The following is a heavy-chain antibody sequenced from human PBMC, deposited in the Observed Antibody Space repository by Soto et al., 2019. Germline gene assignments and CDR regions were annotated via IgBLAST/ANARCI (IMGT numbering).Heavy chain of an antibody. J-gene: IGHJ2*01. Sequence: QVQLQESGPGLVKPSETLSLTCTVSGGSISSYYWSWIRQPPGKGLEWIGYIYYSGSTNYNPSLKSRVTISVDTSKNQFSLKLSSLTAADTAVYYCAGDGCGGDCSYWYFDLWGRGTLVTVSS. CDR2: IYYSGST. CDR3: AGDGCGGDCSYWYFDL. CDR1: GGSISSYY. D-gene: IGHD2-21*02. V-gene: IGHV4-59*01.